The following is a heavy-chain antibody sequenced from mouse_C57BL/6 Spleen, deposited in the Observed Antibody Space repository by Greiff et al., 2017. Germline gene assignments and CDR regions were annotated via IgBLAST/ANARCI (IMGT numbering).Heavy chain of an antibody. CDR1: GYTFTDYN. D-gene: IGHD1-1*01. J-gene: IGHJ2*01. CDR3: AQMNYGTPDY. CDR2: INPNNGGT. Sequence: VQLQQSGPELVKPGASVKMSCKASGYTFTDYNMHWVKQSHGKSLEWIGYINPNNGGTSYNQKFKGKATLPVNKSSSTASMELRSLTSEDSAVYYCAQMNYGTPDYWGQGTTLTVSS. V-gene: IGHV1-22*01.